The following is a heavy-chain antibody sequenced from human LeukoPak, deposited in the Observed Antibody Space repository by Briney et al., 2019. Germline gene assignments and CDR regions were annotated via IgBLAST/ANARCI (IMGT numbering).Heavy chain of an antibody. J-gene: IGHJ4*02. CDR2: ISSDGSDI. D-gene: IGHD1-26*01. V-gene: IGHV3-74*01. CDR1: GFTFSSYS. CDR3: ARDKGAATEERSDY. Sequence: GGSLRLSCAASGFTFSSYSMNWVRQAPGRGLVWVSRISSDGSDIFYADSVKGRFTISRDNSKNMLYLQMNSLRAEDTAVYYCARDKGAATEERSDYWGQGTLVTVSS.